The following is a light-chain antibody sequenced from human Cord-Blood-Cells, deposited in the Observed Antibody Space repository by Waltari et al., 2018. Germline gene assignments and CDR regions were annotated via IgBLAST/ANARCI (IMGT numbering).Light chain of an antibody. V-gene: IGLV1-47*01. J-gene: IGLJ3*02. CDR3: AAWDDSLSGRV. CDR1: SSNIGSNY. CDR2: RNN. Sequence: QSVLTQPPSASGTPGQRVTISCSGSSSNIGSNYVYWYQQLQGTAPKLLIYRNNQRPSGVPDRFSGSKSGTSASLAISGLRSEDEADYYCAAWDDSLSGRVFGGGTNLTVL.